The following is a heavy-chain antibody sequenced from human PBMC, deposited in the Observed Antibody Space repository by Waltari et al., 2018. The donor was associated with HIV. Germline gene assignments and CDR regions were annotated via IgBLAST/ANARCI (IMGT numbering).Heavy chain of an antibody. CDR1: GGTFSSYA. CDR2: IIPIFDTS. CDR3: ARELKQLSPQDYDSPPRGFDI. V-gene: IGHV1-69*12. Sequence: QVQLVQSGAEVKKPGSSVKVSCKASGGTFSSYAISWMRQAPGQGLAWMGGIIPIFDTSNYAQKFQGRVTITADESTSTAYMELSSLRSDDTAVYYCARELKQLSPQDYDSPPRGFDIWGQGTMVTVSS. J-gene: IGHJ3*02. D-gene: IGHD3-22*01.